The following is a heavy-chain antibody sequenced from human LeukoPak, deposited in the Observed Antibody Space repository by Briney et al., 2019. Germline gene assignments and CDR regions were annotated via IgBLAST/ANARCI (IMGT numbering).Heavy chain of an antibody. Sequence: PSETLSLTCTVSGGSVSSGSHYWSWIRQPPGKGLEWIGYIYYSGSTNYNPSLKSRVTISVDTSKNQFSLKLSSVTAADTAVYYCARVGTYGSGSYLSWLDYWGQGTLVTVSS. CDR1: GGSVSSGSHY. CDR3: ARVGTYGSGSYLSWLDY. D-gene: IGHD3-10*01. CDR2: IYYSGST. V-gene: IGHV4-61*01. J-gene: IGHJ4*02.